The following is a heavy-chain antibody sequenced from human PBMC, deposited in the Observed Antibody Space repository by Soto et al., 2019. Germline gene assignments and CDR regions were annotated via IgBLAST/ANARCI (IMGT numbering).Heavy chain of an antibody. CDR1: GYTFTNYG. D-gene: IGHD4-17*01. CDR2: ISAYNGNT. V-gene: IGHV1-18*01. CDR3: ARETYGDYVGYFDP. J-gene: IGHJ5*02. Sequence: GASVKVSCKASGYTFTNYGISWVRQAPGQGLEWMGWISAYNGNTKYAQKLQGRVTMTTDTSTSTAYMELRSLRSDDTAVYYCARETYGDYVGYFDPWGQGILVTVSS.